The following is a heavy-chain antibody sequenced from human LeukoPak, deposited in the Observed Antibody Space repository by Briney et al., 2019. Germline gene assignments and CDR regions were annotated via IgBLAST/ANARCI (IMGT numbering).Heavy chain of an antibody. Sequence: SETLSLTCTVSGYSINSGYYWGWIRQPPGKGLEWIGSIYHSGSTYYNPSLKSRVTISVDTSKNQFSLKLSSVTAADTAVYYCARVRGANYYDSSGYYDPTGFDYWGQGTLVTVSS. V-gene: IGHV4-38-2*02. CDR1: GYSINSGYY. J-gene: IGHJ4*02. CDR3: ARVRGANYYDSSGYYDPTGFDY. CDR2: IYHSGST. D-gene: IGHD3-22*01.